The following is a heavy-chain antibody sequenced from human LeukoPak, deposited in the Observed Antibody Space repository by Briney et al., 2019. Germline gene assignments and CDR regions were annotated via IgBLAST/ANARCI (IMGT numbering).Heavy chain of an antibody. CDR1: GFTFSRYG. Sequence: GGSLRLSCAASGFTFSRYGMSWVRQAPGKGLEWVASIKQDGSEKYYVDSVKGRFTISRDNAKNSLYLQMNSLRAEDTAVYYCARGRGWYDYWGQGTLVTVSS. J-gene: IGHJ4*02. CDR2: IKQDGSEK. V-gene: IGHV3-7*01. D-gene: IGHD6-19*01. CDR3: ARGRGWYDY.